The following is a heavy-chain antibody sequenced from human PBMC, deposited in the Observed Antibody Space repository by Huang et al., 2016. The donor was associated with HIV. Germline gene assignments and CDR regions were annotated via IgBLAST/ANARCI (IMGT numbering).Heavy chain of an antibody. D-gene: IGHD3-22*01. CDR2: INPSGGSK. V-gene: IGHV1-46*01. Sequence: QVLLVQSGAEVKKPGASVRVACKASGYNFTSNYIHWVRQAPGQGLEWMGIINPSGGSKTYAQKFQGRVTMTRDTSANTVYMDLSSLRSEDTAVYYCARDPQHYYDSSGYFVPFAYWGQGALVTVSS. CDR1: GYNFTSNY. CDR3: ARDPQHYYDSSGYFVPFAY. J-gene: IGHJ4*02.